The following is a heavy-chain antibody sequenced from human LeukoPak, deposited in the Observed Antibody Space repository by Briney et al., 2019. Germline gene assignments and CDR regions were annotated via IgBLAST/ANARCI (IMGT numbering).Heavy chain of an antibody. V-gene: IGHV5-51*01. J-gene: IGHJ5*02. Sequence: GESLKISCKGSGSSFTSYWIGWVRQLPGKGLEWMGIIYPGDSDTRYSPSFQGQVTISADKSISTAYLQWSSLKASDTAMYYCARHTYYYGSGSYSGGVAWFDPWGQGTLVTVSS. CDR1: GSSFTSYW. D-gene: IGHD3-10*01. CDR3: ARHTYYYGSGSYSGGVAWFDP. CDR2: IYPGDSDT.